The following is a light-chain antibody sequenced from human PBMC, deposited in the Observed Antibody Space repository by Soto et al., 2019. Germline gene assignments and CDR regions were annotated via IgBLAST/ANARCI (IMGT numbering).Light chain of an antibody. Sequence: ETVLTQSPGTLSLSTRERATLSCRASQSVSSSFLAWYQQKPGQAPRLLIYGASNTATGIPARFSGSGSGTEFTLIISSLQSEDFAVYFCQQFDKWPATFGQGTKVDIK. CDR3: QQFDKWPAT. CDR2: GAS. V-gene: IGKV3-20*01. CDR1: QSVSSSF. J-gene: IGKJ1*01.